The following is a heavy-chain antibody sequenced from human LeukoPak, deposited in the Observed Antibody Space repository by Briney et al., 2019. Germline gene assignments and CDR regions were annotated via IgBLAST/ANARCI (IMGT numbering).Heavy chain of an antibody. Sequence: ASVKVSCKASGYTFTSYAMNWVRQAPGQGLEWMGWINTNTGNPTYAQGFTGRFVFSLDTSVSTAYLQISSLRAEDTAVYYCATLDYGDYVDFDYWGQGTLVTVSS. CDR2: INTNTGNP. CDR3: ATLDYGDYVDFDY. D-gene: IGHD4-17*01. V-gene: IGHV7-4-1*02. CDR1: GYTFTSYA. J-gene: IGHJ4*02.